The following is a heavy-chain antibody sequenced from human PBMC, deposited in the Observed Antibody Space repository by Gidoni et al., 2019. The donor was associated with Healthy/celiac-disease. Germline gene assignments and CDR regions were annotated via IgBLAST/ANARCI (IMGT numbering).Heavy chain of an antibody. J-gene: IGHJ3*02. V-gene: IGHV5-10-1*03. CDR1: GYSFTSYW. D-gene: IGHD3-3*01. Sequence: EVQLVQSGAEVKKPGESLRISCKGSGYSFTSYWLSWVRQMPGKGLEWMGRIDPSDSYTNYSPSFQGHVTISADKSISTAYLQWSSLKASDTAMYYCARQSTIFGVVIGAFDIWGQGTMVTVSS. CDR3: ARQSTIFGVVIGAFDI. CDR2: IDPSDSYT.